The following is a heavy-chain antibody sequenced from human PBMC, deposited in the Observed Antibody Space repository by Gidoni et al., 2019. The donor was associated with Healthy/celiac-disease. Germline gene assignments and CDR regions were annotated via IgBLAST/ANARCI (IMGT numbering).Heavy chain of an antibody. Sequence: EVQLVESGGGLVQPGGSLRLSCAASGFTFSSYEMNWVRQAPGKGLEWVSSISSSGSTIYYADSVKGRFTISRDNAKNSLYLQMNSLRAEDTAVYYCARDSPLKTGDLRFDYWGQGTLVTVSS. CDR3: ARDSPLKTGDLRFDY. D-gene: IGHD7-27*01. J-gene: IGHJ4*02. V-gene: IGHV3-48*03. CDR2: ISSSGSTI. CDR1: GFTFSSYE.